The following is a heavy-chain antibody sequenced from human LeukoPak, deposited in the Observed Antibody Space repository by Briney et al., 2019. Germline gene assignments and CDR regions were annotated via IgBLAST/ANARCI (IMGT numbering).Heavy chain of an antibody. CDR1: GDSISTDH. J-gene: IGHJ4*02. CDR3: ARLDCISDTCYNY. CDR2: INYSGNS. D-gene: IGHD2-21*01. V-gene: IGHV4-59*08. Sequence: SETLSLTCIVSGDSISTDHWSWIRQSPGKGLEWIGYINYSGNSEYNPPLKSRVTVSVDRSKNQVSLKMRSVTAADTAVYYCARLDCISDTCYNYWALGALVTVSS.